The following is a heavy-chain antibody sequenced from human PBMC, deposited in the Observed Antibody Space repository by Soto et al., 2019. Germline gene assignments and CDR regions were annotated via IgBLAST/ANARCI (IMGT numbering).Heavy chain of an antibody. CDR2: ISAYNGNT. CDR3: ASQDITPRAFDI. V-gene: IGHV1-18*01. Sequence: ASVKVSCKASGYTFTSYGISLVRQAPGQGLEWMGWISAYNGNTNYAQKLQGRVTMTTDTSTSTAYMELRSLRSDDTAVYYCASQDITPRAFDIWGQGTMVTVSS. CDR1: GYTFTSYG. J-gene: IGHJ3*02. D-gene: IGHD2-15*01.